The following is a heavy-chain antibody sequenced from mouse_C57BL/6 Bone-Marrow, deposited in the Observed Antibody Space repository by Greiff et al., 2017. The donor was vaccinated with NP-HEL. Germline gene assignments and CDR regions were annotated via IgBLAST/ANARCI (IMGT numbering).Heavy chain of an antibody. Sequence: EVQLQQSGPELVKPGASVKMSCKASGYTFTDYNMHWVKQSHGKSLEWIGYINPNNGGTSYNQKFKGKATLTVNKSSSTAYMALRSLTSEEAAVYCCAGGNFYFDYWGQGTTLTVSS. CDR2: INPNNGGT. J-gene: IGHJ2*01. CDR1: GYTFTDYN. CDR3: AGGNFYFDY. V-gene: IGHV1-22*01. D-gene: IGHD2-1*01.